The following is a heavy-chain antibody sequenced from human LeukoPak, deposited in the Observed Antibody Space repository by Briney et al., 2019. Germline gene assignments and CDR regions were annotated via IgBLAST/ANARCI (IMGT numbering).Heavy chain of an antibody. D-gene: IGHD6-19*01. CDR2: INPNSGGT. V-gene: IGHV1-2*02. Sequence: ASVKVSCKASGYTFTGYYMHWVRQAPGQGLEWMGWINPNSGGTNYAQKFQGRVTMTRDTSISTAYMELSRLRSDDTAVYYCASAIGWYRLEGYFQHWGQGTLVTVSS. CDR3: ASAIGWYRLEGYFQH. J-gene: IGHJ1*01. CDR1: GYTFTGYY.